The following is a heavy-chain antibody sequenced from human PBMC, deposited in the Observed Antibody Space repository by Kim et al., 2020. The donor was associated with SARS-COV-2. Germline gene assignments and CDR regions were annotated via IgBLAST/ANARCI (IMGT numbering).Heavy chain of an antibody. V-gene: IGHV3-23*01. J-gene: IGHJ6*02. CDR3: AIDRFTPGYSSGTVFYYYGMDV. Sequence: GGSLRLSCAASGFTFRNYAMSWVRQAPGKGLEWVSGSSGSGDNRYYVDSVKGRFTISRDNSKNTVFLQMNSLRAEDTAVYYCAIDRFTPGYSSGTVFYYYGMDVWGQGTTVTVSS. D-gene: IGHD6-19*01. CDR1: GFTFRNYA. CDR2: SSGSGDNR.